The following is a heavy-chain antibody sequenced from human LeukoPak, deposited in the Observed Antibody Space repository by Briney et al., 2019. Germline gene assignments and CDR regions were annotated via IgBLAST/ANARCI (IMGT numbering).Heavy chain of an antibody. Sequence: GGSLRLSCAASGFTFSSYSMNWVRQAPGKGLEWVSHISSGSTTIYYADSVKGRFTISRDNAKNSLFLQMNSLRAEDSAVYYCARERFYGDYFDYWGQGTLVTVSS. J-gene: IGHJ4*02. D-gene: IGHD4-17*01. CDR1: GFTFSSYS. CDR2: ISSGSTTI. CDR3: ARERFYGDYFDY. V-gene: IGHV3-48*01.